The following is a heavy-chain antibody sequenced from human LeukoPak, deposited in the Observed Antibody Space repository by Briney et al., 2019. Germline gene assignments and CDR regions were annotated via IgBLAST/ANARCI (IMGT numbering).Heavy chain of an antibody. CDR3: ARAFGELSSWFDP. Sequence: GGSLRLSCEASGFTFDDYGMSWVRQAPGKGLEWVSGINWNGGSTGYADSVKGRFTISRDSAKNSLYLQMNSLRAEDTALYHCARAFGELSSWFDPWGQGTLVTVSS. CDR2: INWNGGST. CDR1: GFTFDDYG. V-gene: IGHV3-20*01. D-gene: IGHD3-10*01. J-gene: IGHJ5*02.